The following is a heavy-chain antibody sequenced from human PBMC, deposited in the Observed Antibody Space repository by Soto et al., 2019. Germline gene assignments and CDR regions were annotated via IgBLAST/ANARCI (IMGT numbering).Heavy chain of an antibody. V-gene: IGHV4-4*07. CDR2: VYSSGGT. D-gene: IGHD3-3*01. Sequence: SETLSLTCTVSGGSMSSYYWTWIRQPAGKGLEWIGRVYSSGGTHYNPSLKSRVAISLDTSKNQFSLRLLSVTDADTAVYYCARGQRFSDWFDPWGQGTLVTVSS. CDR3: ARGQRFSDWFDP. J-gene: IGHJ5*02. CDR1: GGSMSSYY.